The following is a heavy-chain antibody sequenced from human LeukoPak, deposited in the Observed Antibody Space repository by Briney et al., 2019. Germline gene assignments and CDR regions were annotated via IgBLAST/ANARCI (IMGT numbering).Heavy chain of an antibody. V-gene: IGHV4-31*03. J-gene: IGHJ4*02. CDR3: AASSGVTLGRF. CDR2: IYYTGIT. D-gene: IGHD3-16*01. CDR1: GGSISSGTHY. Sequence: SETLSLACTVSGGSISSGTHYYNWIRQHPGKGLEWIGYIYYTGITSYNPSLGSRVTMSVDTSMNQISLKVTSLTAADTAVYYCAASSGVTLGRFWGQGALVTVSS.